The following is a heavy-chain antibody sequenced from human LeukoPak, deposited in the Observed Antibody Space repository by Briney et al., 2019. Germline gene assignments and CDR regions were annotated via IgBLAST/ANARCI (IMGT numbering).Heavy chain of an antibody. J-gene: IGHJ4*02. CDR1: GFTFSTYS. CDR3: ATQGRSTTPGY. D-gene: IGHD2-2*01. V-gene: IGHV3-21*01. CDR2: ISSSSSYI. Sequence: GGSLRLSCAASGFTFSTYSMNWVRQAPGKGLEWVSSISSSSSYIYYADSVRGRFTISRDNAKNSLYLQMNSLRAEDTAVYYCATQGRSTTPGYWGQGTLVTVSS.